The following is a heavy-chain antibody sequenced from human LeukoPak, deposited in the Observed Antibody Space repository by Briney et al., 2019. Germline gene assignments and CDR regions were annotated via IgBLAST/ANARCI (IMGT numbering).Heavy chain of an antibody. CDR2: INPSGGST. CDR1: GYTFTSYG. D-gene: IGHD3-10*01. CDR3: ARDLITMVRGVTLSHNYYMDV. Sequence: ASVTVSCKASGYTFTSYGISWVRQAPGQGLEGMGIINPSGGSTSYAQKFQGRVTMTRDTSTSTVYMELSRLRSDDTAVYYCARDLITMVRGVTLSHNYYMDVWGKGTTVTISS. V-gene: IGHV1-46*01. J-gene: IGHJ6*03.